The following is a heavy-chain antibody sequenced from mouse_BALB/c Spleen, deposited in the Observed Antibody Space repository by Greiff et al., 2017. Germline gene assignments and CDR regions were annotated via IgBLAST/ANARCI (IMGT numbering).Heavy chain of an antibody. Sequence: EVQLVESGGGLVKPGGSLKLSCAASGFTFSSYTMSWVRQTPEKRLEWVATISSGGSYTYYPDSVKGRFTISRDNAKNTLYLQMSSLKSEDTAMYYCTREGVKTGTGAMDYWGQGTSVTVSS. CDR1: GFTFSSYT. V-gene: IGHV5-6-4*01. D-gene: IGHD4-1*01. J-gene: IGHJ4*01. CDR3: TREGVKTGTGAMDY. CDR2: ISSGGSYT.